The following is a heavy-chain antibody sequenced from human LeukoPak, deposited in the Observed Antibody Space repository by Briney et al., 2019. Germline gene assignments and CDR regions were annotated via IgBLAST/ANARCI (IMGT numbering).Heavy chain of an antibody. Sequence: GGSLRLSCVVSGFTFSDYGMLGVRRAPGRGGEWVAVISYDGSSGYFADSVKGLFSISRDNSRNTLHLQMNSLRTEDAAVYYCAKVAPLDSRASGGVCDIWGQGAMVTVSS. V-gene: IGHV3-30*18. J-gene: IGHJ3*02. CDR1: GFTFSDYG. D-gene: IGHD2-8*02. CDR3: AKVAPLDSRASGGVCDI. CDR2: ISYDGSSG.